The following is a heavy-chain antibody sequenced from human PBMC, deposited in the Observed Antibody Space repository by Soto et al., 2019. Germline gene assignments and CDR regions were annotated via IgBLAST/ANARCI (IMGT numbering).Heavy chain of an antibody. D-gene: IGHD5-12*01. CDR2: IVVGSGNT. J-gene: IGHJ4*02. Sequence: GASVKVSCKASGFTFTSSAVQWVRQARGQRLEWIGWIVVGSGNTKYAQKFQERVTITRDMSTSTAYMELSSLRSEDTAVYYCAAEVDIVATTFDYWGQGTLVTVSS. V-gene: IGHV1-58*01. CDR1: GFTFTSSA. CDR3: AAEVDIVATTFDY.